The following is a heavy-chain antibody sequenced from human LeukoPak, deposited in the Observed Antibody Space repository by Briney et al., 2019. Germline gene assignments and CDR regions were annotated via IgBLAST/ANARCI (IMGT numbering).Heavy chain of an antibody. V-gene: IGHV4-59*12. J-gene: IGHJ5*02. D-gene: IGHD6-13*01. CDR1: GGSISSYY. Sequence: SETLSLTCTVSGGSISSYYWSWIRQPPGKGLEWIGYIYYSGSTNYNPSLKSRVTISVDRSKNQFSLKLSSVTAADTAVYYCASRIAAAGNNWFDPWGQGTLVTVSS. CDR2: IYYSGST. CDR3: ASRIAAAGNNWFDP.